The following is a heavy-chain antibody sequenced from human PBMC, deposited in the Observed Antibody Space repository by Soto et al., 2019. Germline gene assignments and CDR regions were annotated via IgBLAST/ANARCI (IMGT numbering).Heavy chain of an antibody. V-gene: IGHV1-2*02. D-gene: IGHD4-17*01. CDR1: TYTLTGYY. CDR2: INPNSGDT. CDR3: ARARGYGDLGY. Sequence: QVQLVQSGAEVKKPGASVKVSCRASTYTLTGYYVHWVRQAPGQGLEWMGWINPNSGDTNYAQKFQGRVTMTSDTSISTAYMELSRLRSDDTAVYYCARARGYGDLGYWGQGTLVTVSS. J-gene: IGHJ4*02.